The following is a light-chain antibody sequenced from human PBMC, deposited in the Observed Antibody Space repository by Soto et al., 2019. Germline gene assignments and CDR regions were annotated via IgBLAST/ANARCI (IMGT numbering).Light chain of an antibody. CDR1: QSVSSN. CDR2: GAS. J-gene: IGKJ1*01. Sequence: EIVMTQSPATLSVSPGERATLSCRASQSVSSNLAWYQQKPGQAPRLLIYGASTRATGIPARFSGSGSGTEFTLTINNLQPDDFATYYCQQYAGYSRTFGQGTKVEIK. V-gene: IGKV3-15*01. CDR3: QQYAGYSRT.